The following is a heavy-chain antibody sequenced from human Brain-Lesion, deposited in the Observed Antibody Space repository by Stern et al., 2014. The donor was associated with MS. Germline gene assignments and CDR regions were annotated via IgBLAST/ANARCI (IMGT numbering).Heavy chain of an antibody. CDR2: LDPEDGET. Sequence: QVQLVESGAEVKKPGASVKVSCKVSGYTLTELSMHWVRQAPGKGLDGMGGLDPEDGETIYAQKFQGRVTMTEDTSTDTAYMELSSLRSEDTAVYYCATLSPGAGGNYYRHFDYWGQGTLVTVSS. D-gene: IGHD1-26*01. CDR1: GYTLTELS. CDR3: ATLSPGAGGNYYRHFDY. J-gene: IGHJ4*02. V-gene: IGHV1-24*01.